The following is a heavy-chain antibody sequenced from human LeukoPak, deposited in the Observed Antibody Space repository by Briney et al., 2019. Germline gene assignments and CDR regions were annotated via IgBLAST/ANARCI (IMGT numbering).Heavy chain of an antibody. Sequence: PSETLSLTCTVSGGSISSSSYYWGWIRQPPGKGLEWIGSIYYSGSTYYNPSLKSRVTISVDTSKNQFSLKLSSVTAADTAVYYCARGSCSGGSCYDYWGRGTLVTVSS. V-gene: IGHV4-39*07. CDR1: GGSISSSSYY. CDR2: IYYSGST. J-gene: IGHJ4*02. D-gene: IGHD2-15*01. CDR3: ARGSCSGGSCYDY.